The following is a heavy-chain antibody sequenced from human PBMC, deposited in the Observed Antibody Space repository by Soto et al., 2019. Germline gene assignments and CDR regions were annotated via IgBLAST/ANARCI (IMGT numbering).Heavy chain of an antibody. D-gene: IGHD2-15*01. CDR3: ATGSRYCSGGSCLDYFDY. V-gene: IGHV1-24*01. CDR1: GYTLTELS. CDR2: FDPEDGET. Sequence: VKVSCKVSGYTLTELSMHWVRQAPGKGLEWMGGFDPEDGETIYAQKFQGRVTMTEDTSTDTAYMELSSLRSEDTAVYYCATGSRYCSGGSCLDYFDYWGQGTLVTVSS. J-gene: IGHJ4*02.